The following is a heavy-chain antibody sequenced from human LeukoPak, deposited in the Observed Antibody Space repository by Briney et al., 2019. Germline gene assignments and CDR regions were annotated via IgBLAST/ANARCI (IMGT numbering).Heavy chain of an antibody. D-gene: IGHD2-2*01. CDR3: AREAGYCSSTSCYGPYYYYGMDV. V-gene: IGHV3-11*04. J-gene: IGHJ6*02. Sequence: PGGSLRLSCAASGFTFSDYYMSWIRQAPGKGLEWVSYISSSGSIIYYTDSVKGQFTISRDNVKNSLYLQMNSLRAEDTAVYYCAREAGYCSSTSCYGPYYYYGMDVWGQGTTVTVSS. CDR1: GFTFSDYY. CDR2: ISSSGSII.